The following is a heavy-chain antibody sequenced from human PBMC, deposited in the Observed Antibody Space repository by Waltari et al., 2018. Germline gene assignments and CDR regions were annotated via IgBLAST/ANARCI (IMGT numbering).Heavy chain of an antibody. V-gene: IGHV1-3*03. CDR1: GYTFTSYA. CDR2: TNAGNGNT. Sequence: QVQLVQSVAEMKKPGASVKVSCKASGYTFTSYAMHWVRQAPGQRLEWMGWTNAGNGNTKYSQEFQGRVTITRDTAASTAYMELSSLRSEDMAVYYCARYDSSVDAFDIWGQGTMVTVSS. CDR3: ARYDSSVDAFDI. J-gene: IGHJ3*02. D-gene: IGHD3-22*01.